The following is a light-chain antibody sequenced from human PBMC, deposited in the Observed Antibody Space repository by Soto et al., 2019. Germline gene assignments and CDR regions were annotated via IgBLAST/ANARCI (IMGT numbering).Light chain of an antibody. V-gene: IGLV2-14*01. CDR1: RSDVGGYNY. Sequence: QSVLTQPASVSGSPGQSITISCTGTRSDVGGYNYVSWYQQHPCKAPKLMIYEVSNRPSGVSNRFSGPKSGNTASLTISGLQAEDEADYYCSSYTSSSIDYVFGTGTKVTVL. CDR3: SSYTSSSIDYV. CDR2: EVS. J-gene: IGLJ1*01.